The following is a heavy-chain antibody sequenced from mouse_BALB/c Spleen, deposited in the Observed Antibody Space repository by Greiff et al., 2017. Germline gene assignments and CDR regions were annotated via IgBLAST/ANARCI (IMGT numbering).Heavy chain of an antibody. Sequence: VQLQQSGAELMKPGASVKISCKATGYTFSSYWIEWVKQRPGHGLEWIGGILPGSGSTNYNEKFKGKATFTADTSSNTAYMQLSSLTSEDSAVYYCARRNCYGSSFAYWGQGTLVTVSA. V-gene: IGHV1-9*01. CDR1: GYTFSSYW. D-gene: IGHD1-1*01. CDR3: ARRNCYGSSFAY. CDR2: ILPGSGST. J-gene: IGHJ3*01.